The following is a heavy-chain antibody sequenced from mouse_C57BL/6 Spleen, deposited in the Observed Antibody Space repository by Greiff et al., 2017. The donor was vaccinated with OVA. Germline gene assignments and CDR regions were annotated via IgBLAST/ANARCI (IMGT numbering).Heavy chain of an antibody. CDR2: VYPYNGGN. V-gene: IGHV1-36*01. D-gene: IGHD1-1*01. CDR1: GFTFTDYY. CDR3: ARMKYYGSHYFDY. Sequence: VQLQQSGPVLVKPGPSVQISCKASGFTFTDYYMHWVKQSHGKSLEWIGIVYPYNGGNSYNPKFKGKATLTVDTSSSTAYMEPNSLTSEDSAVYYCARMKYYGSHYFDYWGQGTTLTVSS. J-gene: IGHJ2*01.